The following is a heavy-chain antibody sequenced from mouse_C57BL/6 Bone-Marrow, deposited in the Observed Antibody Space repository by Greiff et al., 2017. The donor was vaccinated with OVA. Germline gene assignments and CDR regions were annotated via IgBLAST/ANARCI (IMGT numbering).Heavy chain of an antibody. V-gene: IGHV1-9*01. Sequence: QVQLQQSGAELMKPGASVKLSCKATGYTFTGYWIEWVKQRPGHGLEWIGEILPGSGSTNYHEKFKGKATFTADTSSNTAYMQLSSLTTEDSAIYYCASRGWLLPLYYAMDDWGQGTSVTVSS. D-gene: IGHD2-3*01. CDR1: GYTFTGYW. CDR3: ASRGWLLPLYYAMDD. CDR2: ILPGSGST. J-gene: IGHJ4*01.